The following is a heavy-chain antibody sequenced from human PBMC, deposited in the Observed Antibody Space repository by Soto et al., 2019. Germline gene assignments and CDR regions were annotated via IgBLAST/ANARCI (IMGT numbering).Heavy chain of an antibody. CDR3: AREAGVATVTTARDY. V-gene: IGHV1-18*04. Sequence: ASVKVSCKASGYAFTSYGISWVRQAPGQGLEWMGWISAYNGNTNYAQKLQGRVTMTTDTSTSTAYMELRSLRSDDTAVYYCAREAGVATVTTARDYWGQGTLVTVSS. J-gene: IGHJ4*02. D-gene: IGHD4-17*01. CDR2: ISAYNGNT. CDR1: GYAFTSYG.